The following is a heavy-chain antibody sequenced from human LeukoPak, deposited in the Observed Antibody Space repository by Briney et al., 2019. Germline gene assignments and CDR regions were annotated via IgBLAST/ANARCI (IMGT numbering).Heavy chain of an antibody. Sequence: GGTLRLSCAASGFTFSSSAMSWVRQAPGKGLEWVSAISSSGGSTYFADSVKGRFTISRDNSKNTLYLQMNSLRAEDTAVYYCARGGGKRANHYFDYWGQGTLVTVSS. D-gene: IGHD4-23*01. J-gene: IGHJ4*02. V-gene: IGHV3-23*01. CDR1: GFTFSSSA. CDR2: ISSSGGST. CDR3: ARGGGKRANHYFDY.